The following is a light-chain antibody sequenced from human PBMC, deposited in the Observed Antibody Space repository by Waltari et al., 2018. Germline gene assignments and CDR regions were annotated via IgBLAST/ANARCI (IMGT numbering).Light chain of an antibody. J-gene: IGLJ2*01. CDR1: SRDVGTYNL. V-gene: IGLV2-23*01. CDR3: CSYAGGTTSVL. CDR2: EGS. Sequence: QSALTQPASVSGSPGQSITISCTGTSRDVGTYNLVSWYQYHSGKGPKVMLFEGSKRPSGVSNRFSGSESGNTASLTISGLQAEDEADYYCCSYAGGTTSVLFGGGTKLTVL.